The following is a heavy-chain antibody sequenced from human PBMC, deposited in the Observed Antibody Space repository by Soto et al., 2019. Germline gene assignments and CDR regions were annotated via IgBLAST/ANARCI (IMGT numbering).Heavy chain of an antibody. CDR3: AKDRFRDYYDTSASWFDP. J-gene: IGHJ5*02. CDR2: ISGSAGST. CDR1: GFTFSSYA. Sequence: EVQLLESGGGLVQPGGSLRLSCAASGFTFSSYAMSWVRQAPGKGLEWVSAISGSAGSTYYADSVKGRFTISRDNSKNMLSLQMNSLRAEDTAVYYCAKDRFRDYYDTSASWFDPWGQGTLVTVSS. V-gene: IGHV3-23*01. D-gene: IGHD3-22*01.